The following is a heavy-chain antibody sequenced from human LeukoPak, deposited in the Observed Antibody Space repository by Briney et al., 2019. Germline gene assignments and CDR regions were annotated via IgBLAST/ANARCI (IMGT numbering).Heavy chain of an antibody. CDR1: GFGFSNYW. J-gene: IGHJ4*02. Sequence: GGSLRLSCAAPGFGFSNYWMSWVRQAPGKGLEWVANMNEDGSEKNYVDSVKGRFTISRDNAQDSLYLQMNSLRAEDTAVYYCARDRGYSNFDYWGQGTLLTVSS. D-gene: IGHD4-11*01. V-gene: IGHV3-7*01. CDR2: MNEDGSEK. CDR3: ARDRGYSNFDY.